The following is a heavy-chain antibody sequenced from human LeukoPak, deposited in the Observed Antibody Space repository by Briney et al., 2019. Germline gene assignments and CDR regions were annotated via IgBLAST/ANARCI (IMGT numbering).Heavy chain of an antibody. CDR3: ARDIAVVPAALRPFDY. D-gene: IGHD2-2*01. V-gene: IGHV1-18*01. J-gene: IGHJ4*02. CDR2: ISAYNGDT. CDR1: GYTFTSYG. Sequence: ASVKVSCKASGYTFTSYGITWVGQAPGQGLEWMGWISAYNGDTNYAQKLQGRVTMTTDTSTNTAYMELRSLRSDDTAVYYCARDIAVVPAALRPFDYWGQGTLVTVSS.